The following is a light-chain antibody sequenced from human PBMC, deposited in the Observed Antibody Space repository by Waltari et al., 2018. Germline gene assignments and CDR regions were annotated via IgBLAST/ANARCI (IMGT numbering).Light chain of an antibody. CDR3: SSYTSSSTWV. V-gene: IGLV2-14*01. J-gene: IGLJ3*02. CDR2: DVS. Sequence: QSALTQPASVSGSPGKSITIPCTGTSSDGGGYNYVSWYQQHPGKAPKLMIYDVSKRPSGGSKRFSGSKSGNTASLTISGLQAEDEADYYCSSYTSSSTWVFGGGTKLTVL. CDR1: SSDGGGYNY.